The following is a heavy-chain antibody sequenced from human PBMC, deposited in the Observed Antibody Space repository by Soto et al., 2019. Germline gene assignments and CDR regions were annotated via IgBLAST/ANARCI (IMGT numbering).Heavy chain of an antibody. Sequence: GGSLRLSCAASGFTFSSYSMNWVRQAPGKGLEWVSSITSSSAFLYYADSLKGRFTISRDNARNSLYLQMHSLRAEDAAVYYCARGTASGTTNLDYWGQGTLVTVSS. V-gene: IGHV3-21*01. CDR1: GFTFSSYS. J-gene: IGHJ4*02. CDR3: ARGTASGTTNLDY. D-gene: IGHD1-7*01. CDR2: ITSSSAFL.